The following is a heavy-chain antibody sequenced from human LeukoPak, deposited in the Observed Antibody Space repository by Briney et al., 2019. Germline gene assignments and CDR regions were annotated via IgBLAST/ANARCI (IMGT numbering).Heavy chain of an antibody. V-gene: IGHV3-23*01. D-gene: IGHD3-10*01. J-gene: IGHJ4*02. Sequence: GGPLRLSCAASGFTFSSYAMSWVRQAPGKGLEWVSAISGSGGSTYYADSVKGRFTISRDNSKNTLYLQMNSLRAEDTAVYYCAKLVEEYYGSGSYLPFFDYWGQGTLVTVSS. CDR3: AKLVEEYYGSGSYLPFFDY. CDR2: ISGSGGST. CDR1: GFTFSSYA.